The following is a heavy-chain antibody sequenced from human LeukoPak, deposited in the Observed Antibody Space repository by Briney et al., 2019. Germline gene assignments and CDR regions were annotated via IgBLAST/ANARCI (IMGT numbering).Heavy chain of an antibody. J-gene: IGHJ6*02. CDR1: GFAFSSYW. V-gene: IGHV3-7*01. CDR3: AREGWLRAGYYYYGTDV. D-gene: IGHD5-12*01. CDR2: IKQDGSEK. Sequence: GGSLRLSCAASGFAFSSYWMSWVRQAPGKGLEWVANIKQDGSEKYYVDSVKGRFTISRDNAKNSLYLQMNSLRAEDTAVYYCAREGWLRAGYYYYGTDVWGQGTMVTVSS.